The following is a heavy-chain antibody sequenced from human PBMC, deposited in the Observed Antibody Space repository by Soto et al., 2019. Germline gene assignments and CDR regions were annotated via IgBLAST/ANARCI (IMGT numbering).Heavy chain of an antibody. Sequence: PSETLSLTCTVSGGSIRSDNYTWAWIRQPPGEGLEWIGSMYYSGSTYYSPSLKSRVTISEDTSKNQFSLKLSSVTAADTAVYFCARHVFITVVRGTTVTFDYYNGMDVWGPGNTVT. J-gene: IGHJ6*02. D-gene: IGHD3-10*01. CDR1: GGSIRSDNYT. CDR3: ARHVFITVVRGTTVTFDYYNGMDV. CDR2: MYYSGST. V-gene: IGHV4-39*01.